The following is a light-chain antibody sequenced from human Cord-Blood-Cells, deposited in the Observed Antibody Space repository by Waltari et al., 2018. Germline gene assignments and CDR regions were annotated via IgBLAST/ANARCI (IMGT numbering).Light chain of an antibody. CDR3: QQYNSYSYT. J-gene: IGKJ2*01. Sequence: DIQMTQSPSTLSASVGDRVTITCRASQSISSWLAWYQQKPGKAPKLRIYDASSLESGVPSRFSSSGSVTEFTLTISSLQPDDFATYYCQQYNSYSYTFGQGTKLEIK. V-gene: IGKV1-5*01. CDR2: DAS. CDR1: QSISSW.